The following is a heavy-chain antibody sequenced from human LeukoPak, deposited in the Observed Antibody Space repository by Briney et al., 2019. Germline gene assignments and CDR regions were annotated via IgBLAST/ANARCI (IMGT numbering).Heavy chain of an antibody. CDR2: IYYSGST. Sequence: SQTLSLTCTVSGGSISSGDYYWSWIRQPPGKGLEWIGYIYYSGSTYYNPSLKSRVTISVDRSKNQFSLKLSSVTAADTAVYYCARDSKRILLRFLEWPGAFDIWGQGTMVTVSS. CDR1: GGSISSGDYY. CDR3: ARDSKRILLRFLEWPGAFDI. V-gene: IGHV4-30-4*08. D-gene: IGHD3-3*01. J-gene: IGHJ3*02.